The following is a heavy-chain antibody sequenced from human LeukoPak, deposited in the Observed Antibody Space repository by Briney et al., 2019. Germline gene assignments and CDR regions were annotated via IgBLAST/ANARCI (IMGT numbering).Heavy chain of an antibody. D-gene: IGHD6-6*01. J-gene: IGHJ4*02. V-gene: IGHV3-11*01. CDR1: GFSFSDSY. CDR3: AKDYYSSSSGYFDY. CDR2: ISGSGSDI. Sequence: GGSLRLSCVVSGFSFSDSYMTWIRQTPGKGLEWLAYISGSGSDIYYADSVKGRFTISRDNAKNSLYLQMNSLRAEDTALYYCAKDYYSSSSGYFDYWGQGTLVTVSS.